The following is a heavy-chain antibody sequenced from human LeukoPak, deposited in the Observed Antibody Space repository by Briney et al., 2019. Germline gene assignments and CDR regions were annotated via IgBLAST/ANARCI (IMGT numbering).Heavy chain of an antibody. CDR2: IILMFGTT. J-gene: IGHJ1*01. CDR3: ATHQGNFAFIHFQY. Sequence: ASVKVSCKASGYTFTSYGISWVRQAPGQGLEWMGGIILMFGTTNYAQNFQGRVTIIADESTSTAYMELRSLRSEDTAVYYCATHQGNFAFIHFQYWGQGSLVIVSS. V-gene: IGHV1-69*13. CDR1: GYTFTSYG. D-gene: IGHD3-3*02.